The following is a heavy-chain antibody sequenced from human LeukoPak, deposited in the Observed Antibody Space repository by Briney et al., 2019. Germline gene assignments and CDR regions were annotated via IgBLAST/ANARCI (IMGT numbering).Heavy chain of an antibody. V-gene: IGHV3-15*01. CDR2: IKSKTDGGTR. D-gene: IGHD4/OR15-4a*01. CDR3: TTFDYAAFLI. J-gene: IGHJ3*02. CDR1: GFTFSSYG. Sequence: GGSLRLSCAASGFTFSSYGMHWVRQAPGKGLEWVGRIKSKTDGGTRDYAAPVKGRFTISRDDSKNTLYLQMNSLKTEDTAVYYCTTFDYAAFLIWGQGTMVTVSS.